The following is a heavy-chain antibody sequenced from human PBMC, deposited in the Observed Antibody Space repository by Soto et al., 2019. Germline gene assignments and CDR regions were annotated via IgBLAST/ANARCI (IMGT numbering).Heavy chain of an antibody. Sequence: EVQLVESGGGLVKPGGSLRLSCAASGFTFSNAWMSWVRQAPGQGLEWVGPIKSKTDGGTTDYAAPVKGRFTISRDDSKNTLYLQMNSLKTEDTAVYYCTAPPYSGGWYYFDFCVQGTLVTVSS. CDR1: GFTFSNAW. CDR2: IKSKTDGGTT. CDR3: TAPPYSGGWYYFDF. J-gene: IGHJ4*02. D-gene: IGHD6-19*01. V-gene: IGHV3-15*01.